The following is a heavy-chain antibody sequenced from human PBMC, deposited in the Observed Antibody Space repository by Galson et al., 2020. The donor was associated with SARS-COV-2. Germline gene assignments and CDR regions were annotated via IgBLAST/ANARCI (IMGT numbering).Heavy chain of an antibody. CDR1: GGSISSSSYY. CDR3: VKASSPSYYYYMDV. Sequence: SETLSLTCTVSGGSISSSSYYWGWIRQPPGKGLAWIGSIYYSGSTYYNPSLKSRVTISVDTSKNQFSLKLSSVTAADTALYYCVKASSPSYYYYMDVWGKGTTVTVSS. CDR2: IYYSGST. J-gene: IGHJ6*03. V-gene: IGHV4-39*07.